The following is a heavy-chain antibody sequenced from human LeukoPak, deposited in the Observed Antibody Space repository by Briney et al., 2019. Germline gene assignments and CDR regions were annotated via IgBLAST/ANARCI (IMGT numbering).Heavy chain of an antibody. CDR3: ARVSSADSSGWPEYYFDY. V-gene: IGHV1-69*04. CDR1: GGTFGSYA. Sequence: ASVKVSCKASGGTFGSYAISWVRQAPGQGLEWMGRIIPILGIANYAQKFQGRVTITADKSTSTAYMELSSLRSEDTAVYYCARVSSADSSGWPEYYFDYWGQGTLVTVSS. CDR2: IIPILGIA. D-gene: IGHD6-19*01. J-gene: IGHJ4*02.